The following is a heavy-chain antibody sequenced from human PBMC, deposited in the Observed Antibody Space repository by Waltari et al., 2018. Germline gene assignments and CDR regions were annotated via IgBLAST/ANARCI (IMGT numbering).Heavy chain of an antibody. D-gene: IGHD6-13*01. CDR3: TSGSGWSSTD. J-gene: IGHJ4*02. CDR1: GFSLRNNW. V-gene: IGHV3-7*01. Sequence: EVQLVESGGGLVQPGGSLRRACVGSGFSLRNNWVSWVRQAPGKGLEWVANIKKDGSEKNYVDSLNGRFTISRDNAKNSLYLQMDRLRVEDTAVYYCTSGSGWSSTDWGQGTRVTVSS. CDR2: IKKDGSEK.